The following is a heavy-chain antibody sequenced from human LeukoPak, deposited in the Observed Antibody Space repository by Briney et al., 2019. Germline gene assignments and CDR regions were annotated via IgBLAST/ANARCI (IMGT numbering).Heavy chain of an antibody. D-gene: IGHD2-15*01. CDR2: IDYSGST. CDR3: ARRWYHAYCDY. CDR1: GGSVSSGSYY. V-gene: IGHV4-61*01. Sequence: SETLSLTCTVSGGSVSSGSYYWSWVRQPPGKGLEWIGCIDYSGSTYYNPSLKSRVTVSADTSKNQFSLKLTSVAAADTAVYYCARRWYHAYCDYWGQGSLVTVSS. J-gene: IGHJ4*02.